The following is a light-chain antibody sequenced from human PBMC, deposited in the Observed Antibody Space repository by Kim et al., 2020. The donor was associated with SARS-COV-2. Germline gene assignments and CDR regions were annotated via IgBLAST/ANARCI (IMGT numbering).Light chain of an antibody. V-gene: IGKV3-15*01. CDR2: GAS. J-gene: IGKJ2*01. CDR1: QSVSSN. Sequence: EIVMTQSPATLSVSPGERATLSCRASQSVSSNLAWYQQKPGQAPRLLIYGASTRATGIPARFSGSGSGTEFTLTISSLQSEDFAVYYCQQYNNWPGYTFGQGTKLEI. CDR3: QQYNNWPGYT.